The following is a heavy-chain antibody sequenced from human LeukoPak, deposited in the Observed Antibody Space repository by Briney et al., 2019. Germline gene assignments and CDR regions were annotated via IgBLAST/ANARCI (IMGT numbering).Heavy chain of an antibody. V-gene: IGHV4-34*01. CDR1: SGSFSGYY. D-gene: IGHD1-26*01. CDR2: INQSGST. J-gene: IGHJ4*02. Sequence: SETLPLTCAVYSGSFSGYYWSWIRQPPGKGLEGIGEINQSGSTNYNPSLKSRCTILVDTSKNHFFLKLRSVTAADTAVYYCARGALKWELLPIRARKSYYFDYWGKGNLVTVSS. CDR3: ARGALKWELLPIRARKSYYFDY.